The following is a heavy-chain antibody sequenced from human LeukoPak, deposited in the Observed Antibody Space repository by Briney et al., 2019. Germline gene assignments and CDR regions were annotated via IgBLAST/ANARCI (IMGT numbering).Heavy chain of an antibody. D-gene: IGHD3-22*01. Sequence: SQTLSLTCTVSGGSISSGGYYWSWIRQPPGKGLEWIGYIYHSGSTYYNPSLKSRVTISVDTSKNQFSLKLSSVTAADTAVYYCARDGAGTYYYDSSGYSIDAFDIWGQGTMVTVSS. J-gene: IGHJ3*02. V-gene: IGHV4-30-2*01. CDR2: IYHSGST. CDR3: ARDGAGTYYYDSSGYSIDAFDI. CDR1: GGSISSGGYY.